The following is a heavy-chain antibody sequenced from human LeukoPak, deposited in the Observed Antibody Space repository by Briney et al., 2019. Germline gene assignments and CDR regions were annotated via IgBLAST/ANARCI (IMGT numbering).Heavy chain of an antibody. J-gene: IGHJ3*01. CDR1: GFTFDDYA. CDR3: AKDRQKGSSLTAAGDAFDV. CDR2: ISWASGSL. D-gene: IGHD6-13*01. Sequence: GGSLRLSCIGSGFTFDDYAMHWVRQVPGKGLEWVSGISWASGSLAYADSVKGRFTVSRDNAKNSLYLQMNSLRSEDMALYYCAKDRQKGSSLTAAGDAFDVWGHGTMVIVSS. V-gene: IGHV3-9*03.